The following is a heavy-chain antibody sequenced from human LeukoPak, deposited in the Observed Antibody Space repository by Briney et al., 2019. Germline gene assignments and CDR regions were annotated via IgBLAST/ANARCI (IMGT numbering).Heavy chain of an antibody. CDR2: IYSGGST. Sequence: GGSLRLSCAASGFILSSTYMSWVRQAPGKGLEWVSVIYSGGSTYYADSVEGRFTISRDNSKNTLYLQMNSLRAEDTAVYYCARGRGSDYWGQGTLVTVSS. J-gene: IGHJ4*02. V-gene: IGHV3-53*01. CDR1: GFILSSTY. CDR3: ARGRGSDY.